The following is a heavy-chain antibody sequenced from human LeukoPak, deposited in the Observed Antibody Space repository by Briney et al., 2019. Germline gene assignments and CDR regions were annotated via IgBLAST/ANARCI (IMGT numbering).Heavy chain of an antibody. CDR2: IRSSSRTI. CDR1: GFTFSSYS. CDR3: ARPRGNVEMAKNPFDY. D-gene: IGHD5-24*01. Sequence: PGGSLRLSCAASGFTFSSYSMNWVRQAPGKGLEWVSYIRSSSRTIYYADSVKGRFTISRDNAKNSLYLQMNSLRAEDTAVYYCARPRGNVEMAKNPFDYWGQGTLVTVSS. V-gene: IGHV3-48*04. J-gene: IGHJ4*02.